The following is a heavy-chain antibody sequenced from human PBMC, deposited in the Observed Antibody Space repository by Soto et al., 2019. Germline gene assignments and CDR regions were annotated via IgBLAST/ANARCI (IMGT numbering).Heavy chain of an antibody. J-gene: IGHJ6*03. Sequence: GGSLRLSCAASGFTFDDYGMSWVRQAPGKGLEWVSGINWNGGSTGYADSVKGRFTISRDNAKNSLYLQMNSLRAEDTALYHCARDVRDCSGGSCYYYYYMDVWGKGTTVTVSS. CDR3: ARDVRDCSGGSCYYYYYMDV. CDR1: GFTFDDYG. CDR2: INWNGGST. D-gene: IGHD2-15*01. V-gene: IGHV3-20*01.